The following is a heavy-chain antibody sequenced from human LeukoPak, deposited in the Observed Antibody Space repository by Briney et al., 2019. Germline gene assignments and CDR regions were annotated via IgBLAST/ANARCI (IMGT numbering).Heavy chain of an antibody. J-gene: IGHJ4*02. CDR2: INPSGGST. V-gene: IGHV1-46*01. CDR1: GYTFTSYY. Sequence: ASVKDSCKASGYTFTSYYMHWVRQAPGQGLEWMGIINPSGGSTSYAQKFQGRVTMTRDMSTSTVYMELSSLRSEDTAVYYCARFDYDSSDLSEVGDYWGQGTLVTVSS. D-gene: IGHD3-22*01. CDR3: ARFDYDSSDLSEVGDY.